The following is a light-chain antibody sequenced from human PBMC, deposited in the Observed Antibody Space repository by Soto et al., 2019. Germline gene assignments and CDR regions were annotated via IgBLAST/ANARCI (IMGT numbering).Light chain of an antibody. CDR1: QGIRNF. V-gene: IGKV1-27*01. CDR2: AAS. CDR3: HPDSRVPV. J-gene: IGKJ3*01. Sequence: DIQMTQSPTSLSASVGDRVTITCRASQGIRNFVAWYQQKPGIAPKLLIYAASTLQSGVPSRFSCSRSGSDFSLTISSLQPEDVATYSCHPDSRVPVFGPGTKV.